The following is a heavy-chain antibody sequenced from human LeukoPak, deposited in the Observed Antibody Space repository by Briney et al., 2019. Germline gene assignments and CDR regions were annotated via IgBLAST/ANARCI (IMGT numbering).Heavy chain of an antibody. J-gene: IGHJ4*02. V-gene: IGHV4-34*09. CDR1: GGSFSGYY. CDR2: INHSGST. Sequence: SETLSLTCAVYGGSFSGYYWSWIRQPPGKGLEWIGEINHSGSTHYNPSLKSRVTISVDTSKNQFSLKLSSVTAADTAVYYCAGRDGYNYYGYWGQGTLVTVSS. D-gene: IGHD5-24*01. CDR3: AGRDGYNYYGY.